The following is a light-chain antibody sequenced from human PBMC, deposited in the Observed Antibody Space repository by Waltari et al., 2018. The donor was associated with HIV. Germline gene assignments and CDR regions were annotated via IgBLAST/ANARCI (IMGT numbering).Light chain of an antibody. CDR3: QQGHSFPPT. Sequence: DIKMTQSPSFVSASVGDRITITCRASQDVGSWLAWYQQRSGKAPSLLIFTASSLSSGVPARFSGGGSGTEFTLTISRLQPEDVAMYYCQQGHSFPPTFGGGTKVEI. V-gene: IGKV1-12*01. J-gene: IGKJ4*01. CDR1: QDVGSW. CDR2: TAS.